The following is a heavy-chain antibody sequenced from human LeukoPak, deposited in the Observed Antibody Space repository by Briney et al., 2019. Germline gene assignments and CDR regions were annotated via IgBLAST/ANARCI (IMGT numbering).Heavy chain of an antibody. CDR1: GGSISSYY. CDR2: IYYSGST. V-gene: IGHV4-59*08. Sequence: PSVTLSLTCTVSGGSISSYYWSWIRQPPGKGLEWIGYIYYSGSTNYNPSLKSRVTISVDTSKNQFSLKLSSVTAADTAVYYCARSPSGYSSSWFPYYFYYWGQGTLVTVSS. J-gene: IGHJ4*02. CDR3: ARSPSGYSSSWFPYYFYY. D-gene: IGHD6-13*01.